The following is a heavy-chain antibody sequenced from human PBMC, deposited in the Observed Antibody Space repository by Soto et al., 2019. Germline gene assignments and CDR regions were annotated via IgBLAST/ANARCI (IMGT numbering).Heavy chain of an antibody. CDR2: IYYSGST. J-gene: IGHJ5*02. D-gene: IGHD5-12*01. CDR3: AGDIVATIAFGGFDP. Sequence: PSETLSLTCTVSGGSISSSSYYWGWIRQPPGKGLEWIVSIYYSGSTYYNPSLKSRVTISVDTSKNQFSLKLSSVTAADTAVYYCAGDIVATIAFGGFDPWGQGTLVTVSS. CDR1: GGSISSSSYY. V-gene: IGHV4-39*01.